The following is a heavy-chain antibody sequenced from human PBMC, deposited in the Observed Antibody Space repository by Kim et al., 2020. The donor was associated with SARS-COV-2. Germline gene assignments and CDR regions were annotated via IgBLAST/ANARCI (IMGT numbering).Heavy chain of an antibody. CDR3: ARGTFGDFWSGYYGY. J-gene: IGHJ4*02. V-gene: IGHV4-34*01. D-gene: IGHD3-3*01. Sequence: PSLNARVTISVVTSKNQFSLKLSSVTAADTTVYYCARGTFGDFWSGYYGYWGQGTLVTVSS.